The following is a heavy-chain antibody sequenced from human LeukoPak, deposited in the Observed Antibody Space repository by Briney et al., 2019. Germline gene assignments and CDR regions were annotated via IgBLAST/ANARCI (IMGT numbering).Heavy chain of an antibody. CDR1: GGSFSGYY. J-gene: IGHJ4*02. D-gene: IGHD3-22*01. CDR2: INHSGST. Sequence: SETLSLTCAVYGGSFSGYYWSWIRQPPGKGLEWIGEINHSGSTNYNPSLKSRVTISVDTSKNQFSLKLSSVTAADTAVYYCASQIYYSDSSGPLRGDYWGQGTLVTVSS. CDR3: ASQIYYSDSSGPLRGDY. V-gene: IGHV4-34*01.